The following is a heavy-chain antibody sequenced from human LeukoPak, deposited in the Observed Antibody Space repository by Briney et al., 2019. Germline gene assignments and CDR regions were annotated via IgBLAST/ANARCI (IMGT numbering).Heavy chain of an antibody. Sequence: SETLSLTCTVSGGSISSGGYYWSWMRQRPGKGLEWIGYIYYSGSTYYNPSLKSRVTISVDTSKNQSSLKQSSVTAADTAVYYCASYYHGFDYWGQGTLVTVSS. CDR2: IYYSGST. V-gene: IGHV4-30-4*08. J-gene: IGHJ4*02. CDR3: ASYYHGFDY. CDR1: GGSISSGGYY. D-gene: IGHD3-10*01.